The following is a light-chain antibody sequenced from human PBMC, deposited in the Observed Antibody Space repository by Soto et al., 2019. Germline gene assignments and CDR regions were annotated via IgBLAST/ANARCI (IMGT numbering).Light chain of an antibody. CDR1: QSVSSSY. J-gene: IGKJ3*01. Sequence: EIVLTQSPGTLSLSPGEGATLSCRASQSVSSSYLAWYQQKPGQAPRLLIYGASSRATGIPDRFSGSGSGTDFTLTISRLEPEDFAVYYCQQYGSSPPSIFGPGTKVDIK. CDR2: GAS. CDR3: QQYGSSPPSI. V-gene: IGKV3-20*01.